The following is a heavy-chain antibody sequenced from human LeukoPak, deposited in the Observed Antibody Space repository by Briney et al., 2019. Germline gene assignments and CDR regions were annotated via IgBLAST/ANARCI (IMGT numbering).Heavy chain of an antibody. D-gene: IGHD5-12*01. J-gene: IGHJ4*02. CDR1: GYTFTGYY. Sequence: ASVKVSCKASGYTFTGYYMHWVRQAPGHEREWMGCSNPNRGGTNYVQKFQGRVTMTRDTSISAPCIELSRLRSADTAVYYCGRDVDIVATIISPLRNPGLLGYWGQGTVVTVSS. CDR2: SNPNRGGT. CDR3: GRDVDIVATIISPLRNPGLLGY. V-gene: IGHV1-2*02.